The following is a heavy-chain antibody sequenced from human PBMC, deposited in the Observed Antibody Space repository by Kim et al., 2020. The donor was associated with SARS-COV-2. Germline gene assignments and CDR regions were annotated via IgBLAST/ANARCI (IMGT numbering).Heavy chain of an antibody. CDR1: GGSISSYY. Sequence: SETLSLTCTVSGGSISSYYWSWIRQPPGKGLEWIGYIYYSGSTNYNPSLKSRVTISVDTSKNQFSLKLSSVTAADTAVYYCARETVTTVTTSGYFDLWGRGTLVTVSS. CDR3: ARETVTTVTTSGYFDL. J-gene: IGHJ2*01. CDR2: IYYSGST. D-gene: IGHD4-17*01. V-gene: IGHV4-59*13.